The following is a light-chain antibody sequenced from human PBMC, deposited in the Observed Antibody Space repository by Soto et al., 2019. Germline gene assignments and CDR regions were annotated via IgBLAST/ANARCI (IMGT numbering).Light chain of an antibody. J-gene: IGLJ1*01. CDR2: DNS. CDR3: EAWDDSLSGHA. V-gene: IGLV1-40*01. Sequence: QSVLAQAPSVSGAPGQRVTISCTGSSSNIGAGYDVHWYQQLPGTAPKVLIYDNSNRPSGVPDRFSGSKSGTAASLAISGLRSEDEADYFCEAWDDSLSGHAFGTGTKVTVL. CDR1: SSNIGAGYD.